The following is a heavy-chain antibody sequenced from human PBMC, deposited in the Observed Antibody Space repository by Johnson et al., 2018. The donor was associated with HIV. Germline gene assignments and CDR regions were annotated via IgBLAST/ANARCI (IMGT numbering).Heavy chain of an antibody. CDR2: IKQDGSEK. V-gene: IGHV3-7*01. J-gene: IGHJ3*02. CDR1: GFTFSSYW. Sequence: VQLVESGGGLVQPGGSLRLSCAASGFTFSSYWMSWVRQAPGKGLEWVANIKQDGSEKYYVDSVKGRFTISRDNAKNSLYLQMNSLRAEDTAVYYCVRENVDTAMADAFDIWCQGTMVTVSS. D-gene: IGHD5-18*01. CDR3: VRENVDTAMADAFDI.